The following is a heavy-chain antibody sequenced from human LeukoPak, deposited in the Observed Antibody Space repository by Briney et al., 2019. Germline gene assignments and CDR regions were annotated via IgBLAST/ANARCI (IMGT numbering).Heavy chain of an antibody. CDR3: ARERPLGGDSSGYYFDY. CDR1: GFTVSSNY. Sequence: GGSLRLSCAASGFTVSSNYMSWDRQAPGKGLKWVSVIYSGGSTYYADSVKGRFTISRHNSKNTLYLQMNSLRAEDTAVYYCARERPLGGDSSGYYFDYWGQGTLVTVSS. CDR2: IYSGGST. V-gene: IGHV3-53*04. J-gene: IGHJ4*02. D-gene: IGHD3-22*01.